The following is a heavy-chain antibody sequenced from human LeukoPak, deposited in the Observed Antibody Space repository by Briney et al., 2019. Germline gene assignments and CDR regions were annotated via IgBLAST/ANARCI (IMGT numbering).Heavy chain of an antibody. CDR1: GFTFSSYD. J-gene: IGHJ6*02. CDR2: IGTAGDT. Sequence: GGSLRLSCAASGFTFSSYDMHWVRQATGKGLEWVSAIGTAGDTYYPGSVKGRFTTSRENAKNSLYLQMNSLRAGDTAVYYCARAAYCSSTSYYPNYYYGMDVWGQGTTVTVSS. D-gene: IGHD2-2*01. CDR3: ARAAYCSSTSYYPNYYYGMDV. V-gene: IGHV3-13*01.